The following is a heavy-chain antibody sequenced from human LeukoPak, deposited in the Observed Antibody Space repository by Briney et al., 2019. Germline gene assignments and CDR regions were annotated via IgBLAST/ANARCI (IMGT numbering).Heavy chain of an antibody. D-gene: IGHD5-18*01. CDR2: INWNGRIT. V-gene: IGHV3-20*04. J-gene: IGHJ6*03. CDR3: ARGSVQLWLRDTYYYMDV. CDR1: GFTFDDYA. Sequence: GDSLRLSCAASGFTFDDYAMNWVRQVPGRGLGWVSGINWNGRITEYADSVKDRFTISRQNTKNSLYLYMNNLGGEDTALYFCARGSVQLWLRDTYYYMDVWGKGTTVTVSS.